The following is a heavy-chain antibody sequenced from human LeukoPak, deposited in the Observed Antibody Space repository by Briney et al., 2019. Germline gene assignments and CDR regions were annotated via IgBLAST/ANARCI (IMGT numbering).Heavy chain of an antibody. D-gene: IGHD3-10*01. CDR1: GFTFSSYA. CDR2: IKSKLDGGTT. CDR3: TTDRSWDGSGSHLESWFDS. V-gene: IGHV3-15*01. J-gene: IGHJ5*01. Sequence: PGGSLRLSCAASGFTFSSYAMSWVRQAPGKGLEWVGRIKSKLDGGTTNYAAPVKGRFSLSRDDSKNTVYLEMRSLKAEDTGMYYCTTDRSWDGSGSHLESWFDSWGQGTLVTVSS.